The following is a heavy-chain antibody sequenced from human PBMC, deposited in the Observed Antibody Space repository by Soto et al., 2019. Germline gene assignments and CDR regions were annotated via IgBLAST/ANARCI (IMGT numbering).Heavy chain of an antibody. CDR2: LHYRGRT. J-gene: IGHJ4*02. D-gene: IGHD3-22*01. Sequence: SETLSLPCTVSGGSVSSGSNYWSWIRQPPGKGLEWIGYLHYRGRTHYNPSLVSRVTMSVDPCRNQFYLKLSSVTAADTAVYYCARGGYYYDSKIDCWGQGTLSAVAS. CDR3: ARGGYYYDSKIDC. V-gene: IGHV4-61*01. CDR1: GGSVSSGSNY.